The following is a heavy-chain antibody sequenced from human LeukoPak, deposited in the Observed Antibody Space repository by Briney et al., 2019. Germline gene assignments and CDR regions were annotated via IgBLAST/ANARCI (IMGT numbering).Heavy chain of an antibody. Sequence: GGSLRLSCAASGFTFSSYGMHWVRQAPGKGLEWVAFIRYDGSNKYYADSVKGRFTISRDNSKNTLYLQMNSLRADDTAGYYCAKGGLWVGESPLDYWGQGTLVTVSS. D-gene: IGHD3-10*01. CDR3: AKGGLWVGESPLDY. J-gene: IGHJ4*02. CDR2: IRYDGSNK. CDR1: GFTFSSYG. V-gene: IGHV3-30*02.